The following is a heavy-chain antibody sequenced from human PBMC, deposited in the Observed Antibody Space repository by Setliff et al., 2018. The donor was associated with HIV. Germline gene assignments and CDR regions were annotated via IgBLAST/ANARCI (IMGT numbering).Heavy chain of an antibody. D-gene: IGHD6-13*01. J-gene: IGHJ4*02. V-gene: IGHV4-4*02. CDR1: GGSISSTNW. CDR3: ARGKGSSWYGGYFDY. Sequence: SLTCAVSGGSISSTNWWSWVRQPPGKGLEWIGEIYYSGSTYYNPSLKSRVTISVDTSKTQLSLRLTSVTAADTAVYYCARGKGSSWYGGYFDYWGQGTLVTVSS. CDR2: IYYSGST.